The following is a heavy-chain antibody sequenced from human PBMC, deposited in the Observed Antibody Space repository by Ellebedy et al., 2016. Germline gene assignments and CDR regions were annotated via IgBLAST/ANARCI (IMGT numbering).Heavy chain of an antibody. J-gene: IGHJ5*02. CDR3: SKGPRFEDWFEP. CDR2: ISFDGKTK. V-gene: IGHV3-30*18. Sequence: GGSLRLSCAAAGFTYSNYAMTWVRQAPAKGLEWVALISFDGKTKYYADSVRGRFTISRDNSKKTLYLEMHSLRGADTAIYYCSKGPRFEDWFEPWGQGTLITVS. CDR1: GFTYSNYA.